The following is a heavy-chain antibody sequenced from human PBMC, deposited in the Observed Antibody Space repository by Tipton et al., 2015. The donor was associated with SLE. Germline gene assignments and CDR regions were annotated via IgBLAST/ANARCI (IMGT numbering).Heavy chain of an antibody. CDR2: INHSGRT. CDR1: GGSFSGYY. CDR3: ARRGIPTVSYYFDY. D-gene: IGHD6-13*01. V-gene: IGHV4-34*01. Sequence: TLSLTCAVYGGSFSGYYWSWIRQPPGKGLEWIGEINHSGRTNYNPSLKSRVTISVDTSKNQFSLKLSSVTAADTAVYYCARRGIPTVSYYFDYWGQGTLVTVSS. J-gene: IGHJ4*02.